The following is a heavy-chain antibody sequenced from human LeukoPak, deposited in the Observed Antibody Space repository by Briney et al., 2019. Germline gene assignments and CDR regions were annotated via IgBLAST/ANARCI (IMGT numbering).Heavy chain of an antibody. CDR1: GGSFSGYY. CDR3: ARKLVEVDGLGSRFPQRTYYFDY. V-gene: IGHV4-34*01. D-gene: IGHD3-10*01. CDR2: INHSGST. Sequence: SETLSLTCAVYGGSFSGYYWSWIRQPPGKGLEWIGEINHSGSTNYNPSLKSRVTISVDTSKNQFSLKLSSVTAADTAVYYCARKLVEVDGLGSRFPQRTYYFDYWGQGTLVTVSS. J-gene: IGHJ4*02.